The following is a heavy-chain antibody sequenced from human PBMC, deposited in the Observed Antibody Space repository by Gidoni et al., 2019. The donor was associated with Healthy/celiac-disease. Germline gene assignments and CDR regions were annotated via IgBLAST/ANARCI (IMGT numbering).Heavy chain of an antibody. J-gene: IGHJ6*03. CDR2: IYYSGST. D-gene: IGHD3-3*01. CDR3: ARGVRFFDYYYYYMDV. CDR1: GGSISSGGYY. V-gene: IGHV4-31*03. Sequence: QVQLQESGPGLVKPSQTLSVNCTVSGGSISSGGYYWSWIRQHPGKGLEWIVYIYYSGSTYYNPSLQSRVTISVDTSKNQFSLKLSSVTAADTAVYYCARGVRFFDYYYYYMDVWGKGTTVTVSS.